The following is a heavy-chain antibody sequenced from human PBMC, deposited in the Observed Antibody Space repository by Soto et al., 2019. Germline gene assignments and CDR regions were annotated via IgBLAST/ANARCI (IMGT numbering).Heavy chain of an antibody. D-gene: IGHD4-4*01. CDR2: IYYSGST. CDR3: ARVESGATVTPVIDY. Sequence: TLALTDTISRWSTSSGEYYWSWIRQHPGKGLEWIGYIYYSGSTYYNPSLKSRVTISVDTSKNQFSLKLSSVTAADTAVYYCARVESGATVTPVIDYWGQGTQVTVSS. V-gene: IGHV4-31*02. J-gene: IGHJ4*02. CDR1: RWSTSSGEYY.